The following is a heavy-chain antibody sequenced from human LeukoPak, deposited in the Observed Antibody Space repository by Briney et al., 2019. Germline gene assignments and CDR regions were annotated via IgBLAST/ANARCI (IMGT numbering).Heavy chain of an antibody. J-gene: IGHJ4*02. CDR1: GYTFTNYD. V-gene: IGHV1-8*01. Sequence: GASVKVSCKASGYTFTNYDINWVRQATGQGLEWMGWMNPNSGNTGYAQKFQGRVTMTRNTSISTAYMELSSLRAEDTAVYYCARLLQQWPPINFDCWGQGTLVTVSS. CDR2: MNPNSGNT. CDR3: ARLLQQWPPINFDC. D-gene: IGHD5-18*01.